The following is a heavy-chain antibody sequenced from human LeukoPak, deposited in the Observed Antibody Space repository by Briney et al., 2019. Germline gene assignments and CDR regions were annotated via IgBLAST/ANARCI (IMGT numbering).Heavy chain of an antibody. CDR2: INAGNGNT. D-gene: IGHD3-9*01. J-gene: IGHJ4*02. Sequence: ASVKVSCKASGYTFTSYGISWVRQAPGQGLEWMGWINAGNGNTKYSQKFQGRVTITRDTSASTAYMELSSLRSEDTAVYYCARDDYDILTGPLDWGQGTLVTVSS. V-gene: IGHV1-3*01. CDR1: GYTFTSYG. CDR3: ARDDYDILTGPLD.